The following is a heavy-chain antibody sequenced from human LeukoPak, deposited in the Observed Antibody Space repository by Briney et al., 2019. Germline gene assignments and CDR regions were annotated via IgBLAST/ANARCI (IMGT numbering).Heavy chain of an antibody. J-gene: IGHJ3*02. CDR2: IYHSGST. D-gene: IGHD1-26*01. CDR3: ARAFVSGSSRDAFDI. V-gene: IGHV4-4*02. CDR1: GGSISSSNW. Sequence: SETLSLTCAVSGGSISSSNWWSWVRQPPGKGLEWIGEIYHSGSTNYNPSLKSRVTISVDKSKNQFSLKLSSVTAADTAVYYCARAFVSGSSRDAFDIWGQETMVTVSS.